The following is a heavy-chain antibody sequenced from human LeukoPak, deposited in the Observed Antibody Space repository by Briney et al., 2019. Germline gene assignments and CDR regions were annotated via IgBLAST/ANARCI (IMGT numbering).Heavy chain of an antibody. Sequence: PGGSLRLSCAASGFTFSSYAMSWVRQAPGKGLEWVSAISGSGGSTYYADSVKGRFTISRDNPKNTLYLQMNSLRAEDTAVYYCARDGAYCGGDCYFDYWGQGTLVTVSS. J-gene: IGHJ4*02. CDR1: GFTFSSYA. D-gene: IGHD2-21*02. V-gene: IGHV3-23*01. CDR3: ARDGAYCGGDCYFDY. CDR2: ISGSGGST.